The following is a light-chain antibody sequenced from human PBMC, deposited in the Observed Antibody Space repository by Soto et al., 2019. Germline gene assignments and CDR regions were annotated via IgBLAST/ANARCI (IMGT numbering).Light chain of an antibody. Sequence: DVQMTQSPSSLSASIGDRVIITCRSSQIINTYLNWYQQKPGESPRLLISAASTLRSGVPSRFSGSGSGTDFTLTINSLQPEDFATYYCQQSFTTPPYTFGQGTKLEL. V-gene: IGKV1-39*01. CDR2: AAS. CDR1: QIINTY. J-gene: IGKJ2*01. CDR3: QQSFTTPPYT.